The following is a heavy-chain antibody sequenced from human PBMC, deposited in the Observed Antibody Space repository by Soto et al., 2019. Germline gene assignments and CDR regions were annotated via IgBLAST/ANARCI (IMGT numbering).Heavy chain of an antibody. D-gene: IGHD3-9*01. CDR1: GFTFSSFA. V-gene: IGHV3-30*04. CDR2: ISYDGTTQ. Sequence: QAQLVESGGGVVQPGRSLTLSCAASGFTFSSFAIHWVRQAPGKGLEWVAAISYDGTTQFYADSVKGRSSISRDNSKNPLYLQMNTLSGEDTAAYFCARDPCGDWFGWYFDLWGHGTLVTVSS. CDR3: ARDPCGDWFGWYFDL. J-gene: IGHJ2*01.